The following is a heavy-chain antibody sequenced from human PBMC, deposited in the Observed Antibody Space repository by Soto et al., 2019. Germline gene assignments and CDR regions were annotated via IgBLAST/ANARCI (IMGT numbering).Heavy chain of an antibody. V-gene: IGHV3-48*03. CDR3: ARVGDTVTTLGDY. CDR2: ISSSGSTI. J-gene: IGHJ4*02. D-gene: IGHD4-4*01. Sequence: GGSLRLSCAASGFTFSSYEMNWVRQAPGKGLEWVSYISSSGSTIYYADSVKGRFTISRDNAKNSLYLQMNSLRAEDTAVYYCARVGDTVTTLGDYWGQGTLVTVSS. CDR1: GFTFSSYE.